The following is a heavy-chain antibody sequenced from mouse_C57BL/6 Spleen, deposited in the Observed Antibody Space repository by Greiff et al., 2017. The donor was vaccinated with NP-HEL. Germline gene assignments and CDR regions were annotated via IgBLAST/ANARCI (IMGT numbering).Heavy chain of an antibody. V-gene: IGHV5-9-1*02. D-gene: IGHD2-4*01. J-gene: IGHJ3*01. Sequence: EVQVVESGEGLVKPGGSLKLSCAASGFTFSSYAMSWVRQTPEKRLEWVAYLSSGGDYIYYADTVKGRFTISRDNARNTLYLQMSSLKSEDTAMYYCTRGDYDLAWFAYWGQGTLVTVSA. CDR3: TRGDYDLAWFAY. CDR1: GFTFSSYA. CDR2: LSSGGDYI.